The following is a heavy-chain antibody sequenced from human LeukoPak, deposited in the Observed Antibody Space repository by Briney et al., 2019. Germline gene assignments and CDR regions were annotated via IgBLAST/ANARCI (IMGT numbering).Heavy chain of an antibody. V-gene: IGHV6-1*01. CDR2: TYDTSKGNT. CDR1: GDTVSTSGVA. Sequence: SQTLSLTCAISGDTVSTSGVAWNWVRQSPSRSLEWLVRTYDTSKGNTDYAVSVKSRIVVHPDTSKYQFPLQLNSVTSEDTAVYYCARGRASAFDVWGQGTMVTVSS. J-gene: IGHJ3*01. D-gene: IGHD6-25*01. CDR3: ARGRASAFDV.